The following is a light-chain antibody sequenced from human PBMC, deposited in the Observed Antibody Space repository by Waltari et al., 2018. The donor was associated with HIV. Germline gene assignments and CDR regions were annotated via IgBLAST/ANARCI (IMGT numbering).Light chain of an antibody. CDR1: NIGSKT. CDR3: QVWESSNESWV. J-gene: IGLJ3*02. Sequence: SYVVTQPPSVSVAPGQTARITCGGNNIGSKTAPWYQQKAGQAPVVVVYDDTDRPSGIPERFSGSNSGNTATLTISRVEAGDEADYYCQVWESSNESWVFGGGTKLTVL. CDR2: DDT. V-gene: IGLV3-21*02.